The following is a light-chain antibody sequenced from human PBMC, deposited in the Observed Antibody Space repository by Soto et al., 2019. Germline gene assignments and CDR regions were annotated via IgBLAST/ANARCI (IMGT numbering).Light chain of an antibody. J-gene: IGKJ2*01. CDR3: QQYGRSPLLYT. CDR2: GAS. CDR1: QSVTSNF. Sequence: ENVLTQSPGTLSLSPGERATLSCRASQSVTSNFLAWYQQKPGQAPRLLINGASTRAAGVPDRFSGSGSGTDFTLTITGLEPEDFAVYYCQQYGRSPLLYTFGQGTKL. V-gene: IGKV3-20*01.